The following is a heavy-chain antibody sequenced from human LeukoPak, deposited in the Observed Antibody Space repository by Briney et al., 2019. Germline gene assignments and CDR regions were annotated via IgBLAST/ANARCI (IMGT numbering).Heavy chain of an antibody. J-gene: IGHJ4*02. CDR3: AKNRGNYYYFDY. CDR1: GGSISSYY. CDR2: LYTSGST. V-gene: IGHV4-4*07. Sequence: SETLSLTCTVSGGSISSYYWSWIRQPAGKGLEWIGRLYTSGSTNYNPSLKSRVTMSVDTSKNQFSLKLTSMTAADTAVYYCAKNRGNYYYFDYWGQGTLVTVSS. D-gene: IGHD4-11*01.